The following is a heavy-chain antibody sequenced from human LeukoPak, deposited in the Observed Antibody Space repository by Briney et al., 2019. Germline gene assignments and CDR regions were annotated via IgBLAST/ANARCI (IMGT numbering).Heavy chain of an antibody. Sequence: ASVKVSCKASGYTFTSYYMHWVRQAPGQGLEWMGIINPSGGSTSYAQKFQGRVTMTRDMSTSTVYMELSSLRSEDTAVYYCARNYYDILTGYPLDYWGQGTLVTVSS. CDR2: INPSGGST. V-gene: IGHV1-46*01. CDR1: GYTFTSYY. J-gene: IGHJ4*02. D-gene: IGHD3-9*01. CDR3: ARNYYDILTGYPLDY.